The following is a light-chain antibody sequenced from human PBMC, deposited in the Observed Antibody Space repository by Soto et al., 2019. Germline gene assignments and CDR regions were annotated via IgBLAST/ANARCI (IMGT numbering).Light chain of an antibody. Sequence: QSALTQPAPVSGSPGESITISCTGTSSDIGGYNYVSWYQHYPGKAPKLMIYDVNNRPSGVSNRFSGSKSGNTASLTISGLQAEDEADYYCSSYTSSSIFVFGTGTKVTVL. CDR1: SSDIGGYNY. J-gene: IGLJ1*01. CDR2: DVN. V-gene: IGLV2-14*03. CDR3: SSYTSSSIFV.